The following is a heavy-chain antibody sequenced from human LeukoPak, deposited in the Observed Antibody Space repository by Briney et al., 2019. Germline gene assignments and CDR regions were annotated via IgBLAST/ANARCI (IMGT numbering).Heavy chain of an antibody. CDR2: IYYSGST. V-gene: IGHV4-59*01. CDR1: GGSISSYY. D-gene: IGHD3-3*01. CDR3: ARGSTDFWSDYPTFDY. Sequence: SETLSLTCTVSGGSISSYYWSWIRQPPGKGLEWIGYIYYSGSTNYNPSLKSRATISVDTSKNQFSLKLSSVTAADTAVYYCARGSTDFWSDYPTFDYWGQGTLVPVSS. J-gene: IGHJ4*02.